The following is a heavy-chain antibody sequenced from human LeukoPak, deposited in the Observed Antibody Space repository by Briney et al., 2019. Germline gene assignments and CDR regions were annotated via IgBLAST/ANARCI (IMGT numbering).Heavy chain of an antibody. CDR1: GFTFSDYY. Sequence: GGSLRLSCAASGFTFSDYYMSWIRQAPGKGLEWVSYIGRSGTTIHYADSVKGRFTSSWDNAKKSLYLQMNSLRAEDTALYYCARGSTHYDVLTGYHYYFDYWGQGTLVTVSS. CDR3: ARGSTHYDVLTGYHYYFDY. CDR2: IGRSGTTI. J-gene: IGHJ4*02. D-gene: IGHD3-9*01. V-gene: IGHV3-11*01.